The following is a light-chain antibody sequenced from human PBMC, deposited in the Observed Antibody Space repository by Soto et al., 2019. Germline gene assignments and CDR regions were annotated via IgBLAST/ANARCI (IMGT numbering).Light chain of an antibody. CDR1: PSVSID. V-gene: IGKV3-15*01. J-gene: IGKJ5*01. CDR2: GAS. CDR3: KQDENWPTT. Sequence: EVVITHSPATMEESRVERATLAWMASPSVSIDLAWYQQPPGQAPRLLIYGASTRATGIPVRFSGSASGTEFTLTISSLQAEDFPGYYCKQDENWPTTFGQ.